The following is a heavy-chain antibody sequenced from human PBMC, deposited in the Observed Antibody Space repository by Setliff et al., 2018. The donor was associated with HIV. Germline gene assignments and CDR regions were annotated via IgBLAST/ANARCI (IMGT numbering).Heavy chain of an antibody. J-gene: IGHJ6*02. CDR1: GYSFTSYW. CDR3: ARRDGRSMNAFQI. V-gene: IGHV5-51*01. CDR2: IYPGDSDT. Sequence: GESLKISCKGSGYSFTSYWIGWVRQMPGKGLEWMGIIYPGDSDTRYSPSFQSQVTISADKSITTAYLEIHNLKASDTATYYCARRDGRSMNAFQIWGPGTTVTVSS. D-gene: IGHD6-13*01.